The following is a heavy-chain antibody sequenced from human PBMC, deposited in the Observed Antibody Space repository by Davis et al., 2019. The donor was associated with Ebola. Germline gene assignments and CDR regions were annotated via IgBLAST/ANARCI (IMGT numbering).Heavy chain of an antibody. V-gene: IGHV1-18*01. D-gene: IGHD1-26*01. Sequence: ASVKVSCKASGDTVPGYYIHWVRRAPGQGLEWMGRISANNGDTNYAQKFQGRVTMTTDTSTSTAYMELKSLTSDDTALYYCARDLGALGFDNWGQGTLVTVSS. CDR1: GDTVPGYY. CDR3: ARDLGALGFDN. J-gene: IGHJ4*02. CDR2: ISANNGDT.